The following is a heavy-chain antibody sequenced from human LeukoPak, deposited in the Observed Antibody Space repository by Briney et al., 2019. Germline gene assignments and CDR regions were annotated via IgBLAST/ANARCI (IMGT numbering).Heavy chain of an antibody. D-gene: IGHD5-18*01. CDR2: ITNSGGLT. CDR3: ANLCGYSCGRYFDY. CDR1: GFTFSNYA. V-gene: IGHV3-23*01. Sequence: GGSLRLSCEVSGFTFSNYAMSWVRQAPAKGLEWVSVITNSGGLTYYADSVKGRFTISRDNSKNTLYLQMNSLRAEDTAVYYCANLCGYSCGRYFDYWGQGTLVTVSS. J-gene: IGHJ4*02.